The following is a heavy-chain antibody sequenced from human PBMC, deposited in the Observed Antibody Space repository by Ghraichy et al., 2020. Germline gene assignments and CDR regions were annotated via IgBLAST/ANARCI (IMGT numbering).Heavy chain of an antibody. CDR2: IHPDGRDT. Sequence: EGSLRLSCAASGFTLSSHWMHWVRQAPGKGLVWVSRIHPDGRDTSYADSVKGRFSISRDNAEKMLYLQMNSLRAEDTAVYYCARDTYYGGNLDAFDIWGQGTMVTVSS. V-gene: IGHV3-74*01. J-gene: IGHJ3*02. CDR1: GFTLSSHW. D-gene: IGHD4-23*01. CDR3: ARDTYYGGNLDAFDI.